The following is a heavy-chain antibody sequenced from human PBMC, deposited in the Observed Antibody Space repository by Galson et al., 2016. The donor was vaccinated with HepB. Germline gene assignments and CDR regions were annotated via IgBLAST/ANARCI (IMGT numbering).Heavy chain of an antibody. V-gene: IGHV4-31*03. J-gene: IGHJ3*02. D-gene: IGHD4-17*01. CDR1: GGSISSAYNY. CDR2: INYSGNT. CDR3: ARDHDYGPREHAFDI. Sequence: TLSLTCTVSGGSISSAYNYWSWIRQHPGKGLEWIGYINYSGNTYYNPSLESRVTISVDTSQNEFSLKLTSVTAADTAVYYCARDHDYGPREHAFDIWGQGTMVTVSS.